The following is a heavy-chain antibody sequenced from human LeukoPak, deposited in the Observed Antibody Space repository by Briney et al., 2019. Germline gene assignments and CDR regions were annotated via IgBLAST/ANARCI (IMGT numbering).Heavy chain of an antibody. V-gene: IGHV4-30-4*01. D-gene: IGHD1-26*01. CDR3: ARVGPTLLLDF. Sequence: PSQTLSLTCTVSGGSISSGDYYWRWIRQPPGKGLEWIGYIYYSGSTYYNPSLKSRVTISVDTSKKQFSLKLSSVTAADTAVYYCARVGPTLLLDFWGQGTLVTVSS. CDR1: GGSISSGDYY. CDR2: IYYSGST. J-gene: IGHJ4*02.